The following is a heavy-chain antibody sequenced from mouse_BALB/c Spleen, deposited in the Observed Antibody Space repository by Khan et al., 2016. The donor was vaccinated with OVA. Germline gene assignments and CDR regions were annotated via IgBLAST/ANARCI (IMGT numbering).Heavy chain of an antibody. Sequence: VQLQESGAELARPGASVRMSCKASGYTFTSNTIHWMKQRPGQGLEWIGYINPRSGYTNYNQNFKDKATLTADKSSSTAYMQLSSLTSEDSAVYYCARRTTGYTMDSGGQGTSVTVSS. D-gene: IGHD2-14*01. J-gene: IGHJ4*01. CDR3: ARRTTGYTMDS. CDR2: INPRSGYT. V-gene: IGHV1-4*01. CDR1: GYTFTSNT.